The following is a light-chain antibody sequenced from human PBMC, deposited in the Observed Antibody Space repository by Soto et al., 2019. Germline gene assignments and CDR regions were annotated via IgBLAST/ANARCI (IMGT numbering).Light chain of an antibody. Sequence: EFVMTQSPGNLSLSPGEAATLSCRAIQSVSCNYLGLYQQKPGQACRCLSYGTSARATGIPATFSGSGYGTECTLSISSLQSENFAIYYCPQYDNWPSVTFGGGTKVDI. CDR2: GTS. V-gene: IGKV3-15*01. CDR3: PQYDNWPSVT. J-gene: IGKJ4*01. CDR1: QSVSCN.